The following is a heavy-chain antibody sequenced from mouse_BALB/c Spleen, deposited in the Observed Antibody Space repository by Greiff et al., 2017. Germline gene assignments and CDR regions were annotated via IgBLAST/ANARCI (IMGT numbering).Heavy chain of an antibody. CDR1: GYTFTTYP. J-gene: IGHJ3*01. CDR3: ARGGLLRPFAY. Sequence: VQLVESGAELVKPGASVKMSCKAFGYTFTTYPIEWMKQNHGKSLEWIGNFHPYNDDTKYNEKFKGKAKLTVEKSSSTVYLELSRLTSDDSAVYYCARGGLLRPFAYWGQGTLVTVSA. D-gene: IGHD1-2*01. V-gene: IGHV1-47*01. CDR2: FHPYNDDT.